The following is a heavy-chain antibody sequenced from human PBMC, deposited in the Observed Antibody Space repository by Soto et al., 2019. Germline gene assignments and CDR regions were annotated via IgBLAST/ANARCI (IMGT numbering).Heavy chain of an antibody. CDR3: ARVPIMVRGIRGYFDL. CDR1: GFTFSSYA. D-gene: IGHD3-10*01. V-gene: IGHV3-23*01. Sequence: EVQLLESGGGLVQPGGSLRLSCAASGFTFSSYAMSWVRQAPGKGLEWVSAISGSGGSTYYADSVKGRFTISRDNSKNTLYLQMNSLRAEDTAVYYCARVPIMVRGIRGYFDLWGRGTLVTVSS. CDR2: ISGSGGST. J-gene: IGHJ2*01.